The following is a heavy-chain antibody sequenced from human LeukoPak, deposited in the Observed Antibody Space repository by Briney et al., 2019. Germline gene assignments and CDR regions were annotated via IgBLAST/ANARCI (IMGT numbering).Heavy chain of an antibody. V-gene: IGHV1-18*01. CDR1: GYTFSSYG. CDR3: ARDTALTTIAGGPDY. Sequence: GASVKVSCKASGYTFSSYGITWIRQGPRQGLEWIGWISAYNHDTHYAQNLQDRVTMTTDTSTSTAYMELRSLTSDDTALYYSARDTALTTIAGGPDYWGHGTLVTVSS. D-gene: IGHD2-8*02. J-gene: IGHJ4*01. CDR2: ISAYNHDT.